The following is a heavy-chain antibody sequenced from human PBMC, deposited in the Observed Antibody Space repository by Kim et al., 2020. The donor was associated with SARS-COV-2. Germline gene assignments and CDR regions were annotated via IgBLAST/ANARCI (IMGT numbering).Heavy chain of an antibody. J-gene: IGHJ3*02. V-gene: IGHV3-48*02. D-gene: IGHD3-9*01. Sequence: RFTISRDNAKNSLYLQMNSLRDEDTAVYYCAREYQLRYFDWLLLHDAFDIWGQGTMVTVSS. CDR3: AREYQLRYFDWLLLHDAFDI.